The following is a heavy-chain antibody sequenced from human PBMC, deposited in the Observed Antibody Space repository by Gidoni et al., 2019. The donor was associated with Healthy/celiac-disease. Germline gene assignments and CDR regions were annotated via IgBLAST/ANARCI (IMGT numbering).Heavy chain of an antibody. CDR3: AKGSIAAAGPPPDYYYYGMDV. J-gene: IGHJ6*02. CDR2: ISWNSGSI. CDR1: GFTFDDYA. V-gene: IGHV3-9*01. D-gene: IGHD6-13*01. Sequence: EVQLVESGGGLVQPGRSLRLSCAASGFTFDDYAMHWVRQAPGKGLEWVSGISWNSGSIGYADSVKGRFPISRDNAKNSLYLQMNSLRAEDTALYYCAKGSIAAAGPPPDYYYYGMDVWGQGTTVTVSS.